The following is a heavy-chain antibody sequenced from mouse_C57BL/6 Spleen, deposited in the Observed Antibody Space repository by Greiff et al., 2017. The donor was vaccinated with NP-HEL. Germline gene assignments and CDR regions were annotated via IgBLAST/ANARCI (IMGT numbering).Heavy chain of an antibody. J-gene: IGHJ2*01. CDR1: GYAFTNYL. D-gene: IGHD1-1*01. CDR2: INPGSGGT. CDR3: ARSPDYYGSSPQDY. V-gene: IGHV1-54*01. Sequence: VKLMESGAELVRPGTSVKVSCKASGYAFTNYLIEWVKQRPGQGLEWIGVINPGSGGTNYNEKFKGKATLTADKSSSTAYMQLSSLTSEDSAVYFCARSPDYYGSSPQDYWGQGTTLTVSS.